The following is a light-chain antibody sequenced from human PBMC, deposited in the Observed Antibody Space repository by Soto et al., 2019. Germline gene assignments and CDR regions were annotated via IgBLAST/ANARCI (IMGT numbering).Light chain of an antibody. CDR1: SSDVGAYNY. CDR2: DVS. CDR3: SSYASSSTVI. J-gene: IGLJ2*01. Sequence: QSALTQPASVSGSPGQSITISCTGTSSDVGAYNYVSWYQQHPVKAPKLMIYDVSSLPSGISNRFSGSKSGNTAALTISGVQAEDEADYYCSSYASSSTVIFGGGTKRTVL. V-gene: IGLV2-14*01.